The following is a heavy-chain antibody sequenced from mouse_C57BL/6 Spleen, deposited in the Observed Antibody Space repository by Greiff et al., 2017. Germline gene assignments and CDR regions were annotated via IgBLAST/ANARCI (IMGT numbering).Heavy chain of an antibody. CDR3: AAAMDY. Sequence: EVQLQQSGPGLVKPSQSLSLTCSVTGYSITSGYYWNWIRQFPGNKLEWMGYISYDGSNNYNPSLKNRISITRDTSKNQFFLKLNSVTTEDTATYYGAAAMDYWGQGTSVTVSS. V-gene: IGHV3-6*01. CDR2: ISYDGSN. CDR1: GYSITSGYY. J-gene: IGHJ4*01.